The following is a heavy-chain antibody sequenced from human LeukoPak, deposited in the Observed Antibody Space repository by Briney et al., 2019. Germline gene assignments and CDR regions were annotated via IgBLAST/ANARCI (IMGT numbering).Heavy chain of an antibody. V-gene: IGHV3-66*01. CDR2: IYSDGST. CDR1: GFTVSTNY. D-gene: IGHD2-2*02. Sequence: GGSLRLSCAASGFTVSTNYMTWVRQAPGKGLEWVSVIYSDGSTYYADSVKGRFTISRDNSKNTLCLQMNSLRAEDTAVYYCARGKPATAIRPYFDYWGQGTLVTVSS. CDR3: ARGKPATAIRPYFDY. J-gene: IGHJ4*02.